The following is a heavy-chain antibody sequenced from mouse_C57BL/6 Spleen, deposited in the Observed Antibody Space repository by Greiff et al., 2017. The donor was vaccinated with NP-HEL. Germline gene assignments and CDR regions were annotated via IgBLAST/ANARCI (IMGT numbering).Heavy chain of an antibody. D-gene: IGHD1-1*01. J-gene: IGHJ2*01. V-gene: IGHV1-64*01. CDR1: GYTFTSYW. Sequence: VQLQQSGAELVKPGASVKLSCKASGYTFTSYWMHWVKQRPGQGLEWIGMIHPNSGSTNYNEKFKSKATLTVDKSSSTAYMQLSSLTSEDSAVYYCALITTVVGDYWGQGTTLTVSS. CDR3: ALITTVVGDY. CDR2: IHPNSGST.